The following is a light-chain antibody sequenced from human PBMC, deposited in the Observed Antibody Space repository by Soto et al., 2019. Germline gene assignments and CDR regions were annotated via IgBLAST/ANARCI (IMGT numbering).Light chain of an antibody. J-gene: IGKJ5*01. V-gene: IGKV1-9*01. CDR2: AAS. CDR1: QGISSY. Sequence: IPWTQSPSSLSASVGDRVTITCRASQGISSYLAWYPQKPGKDPKILIYAASTLQSGVPSRFSGSGSGTDFNLTISSLQTEEFATYECQQLNSYTITFGQGTRLEIK. CDR3: QQLNSYTIT.